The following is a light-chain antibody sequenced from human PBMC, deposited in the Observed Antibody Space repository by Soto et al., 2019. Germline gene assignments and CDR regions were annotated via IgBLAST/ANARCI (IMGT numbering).Light chain of an antibody. CDR1: QSVNSN. CDR2: GAS. CDR3: QQYNNWPPRYT. V-gene: IGKV3-15*01. Sequence: EIVMTQSPATLSVSPGERATLSCRASQSVNSNLACYQQKPGQAPRLLIYGASTRATGIPARFSGSGSGTEFTLTISSLESEDFAVYYCQQYNNWPPRYTFGQGTKLEIK. J-gene: IGKJ2*01.